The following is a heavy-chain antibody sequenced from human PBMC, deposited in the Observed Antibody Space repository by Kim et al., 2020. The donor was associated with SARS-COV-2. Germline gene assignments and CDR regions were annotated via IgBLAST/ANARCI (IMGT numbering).Heavy chain of an antibody. CDR2: IWYDGSNK. D-gene: IGHD5-18*01. CDR3: ARDRGSYGQDAFDI. Sequence: GGSLRLSCAASGFTFSSYGMHWVRQAPGKGLEWVAVIWYDGSNKYYADSVKGRFTISRDNSKNTLYLQMNSLRAEDTAVYYCARDRGSYGQDAFDIWGQGTMVTVSS. V-gene: IGHV3-33*01. J-gene: IGHJ3*02. CDR1: GFTFSSYG.